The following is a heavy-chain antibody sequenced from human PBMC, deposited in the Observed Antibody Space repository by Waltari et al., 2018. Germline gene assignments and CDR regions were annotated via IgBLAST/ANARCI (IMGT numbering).Heavy chain of an antibody. V-gene: IGHV4-39*07. J-gene: IGHJ4*02. CDR3: TRARGVAGPTGY. CDR1: GDSISSSTYY. CDR2: LYSSGST. D-gene: IGHD6-19*01. Sequence: QLQLQESGPGLVKPSETLSLTCTVSGDSISSSTYYWGWIRQPPGKGLEWIGSLYSSGSTYSNPSLKSRVTISADMSKNQFSLKLKSVSAADTAVYYCTRARGVAGPTGYWGQGILVTVSS.